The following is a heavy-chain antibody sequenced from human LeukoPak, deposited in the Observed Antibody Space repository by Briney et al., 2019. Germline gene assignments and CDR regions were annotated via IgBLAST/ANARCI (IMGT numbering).Heavy chain of an antibody. CDR1: GFTFSNYA. CDR2: ISSNGGGT. CDR3: ARDPGRAGTTEWYYFDY. J-gene: IGHJ4*02. D-gene: IGHD3-3*01. Sequence: PGGSLRLSCAASGFTFSNYAMHWVRQAPGKGLEYVSSISSNGGGTYYANSVKGRFTISRDNSKNRLYLQMSSLRAEDMAVYYCARDPGRAGTTEWYYFDYWGQGTLVTVSS. V-gene: IGHV3-64*01.